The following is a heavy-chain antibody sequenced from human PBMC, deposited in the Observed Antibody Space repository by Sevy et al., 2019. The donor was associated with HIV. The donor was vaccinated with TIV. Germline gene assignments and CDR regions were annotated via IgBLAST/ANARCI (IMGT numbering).Heavy chain of an antibody. CDR2: IYYSGST. Sequence: SETLSLTCTVSGGSISSSSYYWGWIRQPPGKGLEWIGSIYYSGSTYYNPSLKSRVTISVDTSKNQFSLKLSSVTAADPAVYYCARHIGGGNYYDSSGYYPGNWFDPWGQGTLVTVSS. V-gene: IGHV4-39*01. CDR1: GGSISSSSYY. CDR3: ARHIGGGNYYDSSGYYPGNWFDP. J-gene: IGHJ5*02. D-gene: IGHD3-22*01.